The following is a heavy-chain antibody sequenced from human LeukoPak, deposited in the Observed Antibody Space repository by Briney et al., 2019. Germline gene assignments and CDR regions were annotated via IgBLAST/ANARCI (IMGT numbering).Heavy chain of an antibody. Sequence: GGSLRLSCAASGFTFDDYAMHWVRQAPGKGLEWVSGISWNSGSIGYADSVKGRFTISRDNAKNSLYLQMNSLRAEDTALYYCVKGIMTVAGYFDYWGQGTLVTVFS. D-gene: IGHD6-19*01. CDR1: GFTFDDYA. V-gene: IGHV3-9*01. CDR2: ISWNSGSI. J-gene: IGHJ4*02. CDR3: VKGIMTVAGYFDY.